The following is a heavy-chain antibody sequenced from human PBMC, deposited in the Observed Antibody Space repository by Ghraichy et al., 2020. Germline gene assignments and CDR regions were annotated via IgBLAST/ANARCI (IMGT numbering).Heavy chain of an antibody. CDR3: ARDLRIAVAASGY. CDR1: GYSFTGYY. CDR2: SNPNSGGT. D-gene: IGHD6-19*01. J-gene: IGHJ4*02. Sequence: ASVKVSCKASGYSFTGYYIHWVRQAPGQGLELMGWSNPNSGGTNYAQKFQDRVTMTRDTSMSTAYMELSRLRSDDTAIYYCARDLRIAVAASGYWGQGTLVTVSS. V-gene: IGHV1-2*02.